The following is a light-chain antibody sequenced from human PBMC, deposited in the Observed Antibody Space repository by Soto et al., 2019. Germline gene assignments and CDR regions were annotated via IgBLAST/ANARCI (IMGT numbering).Light chain of an antibody. CDR2: GNS. CDR3: QSYESNLSGWV. Sequence: QPVLTQPPSVSGAPGQRVTISCTGSSSNIGAGYDVHWYQQLPGTAPKLLIYGNSNRPSGVPDRFSGSKSGTSASLAITGLQAEDEADYYCQSYESNLSGWVLGGGTKLTVL. J-gene: IGLJ3*02. CDR1: SSNIGAGYD. V-gene: IGLV1-40*01.